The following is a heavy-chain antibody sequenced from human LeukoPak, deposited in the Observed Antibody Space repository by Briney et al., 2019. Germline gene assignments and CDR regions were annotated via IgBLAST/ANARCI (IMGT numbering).Heavy chain of an antibody. CDR3: ARHGYNYGFDY. V-gene: IGHV3-33*01. CDR2: IWYDGSNK. CDR1: GFTFSNYD. Sequence: GGSLRLSCAASGFTFSNYDVHWVRQAPGKGLECVAVIWYDGSNKYYVDAVKGRFTISRDISKNPLYLQMNSLSAEDTAVYYCARHGYNYGFDYWGQGTLVTVSS. D-gene: IGHD5-24*01. J-gene: IGHJ4*02.